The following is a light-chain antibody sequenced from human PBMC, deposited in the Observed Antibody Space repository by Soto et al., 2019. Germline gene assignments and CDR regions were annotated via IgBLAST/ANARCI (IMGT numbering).Light chain of an antibody. J-gene: IGKJ1*01. CDR2: GAS. V-gene: IGKV3-15*01. CDR1: QSVSSN. Sequence: EIVMTQSPATPSVSPGERATLSCRVSQSVSSNLAWYRQNPGQAPRLLIYGASTRATGIPARFSGSGSGTEFTLTISSLQSEDFAVYYCQQYNNWPTWTFGQGTKVDI. CDR3: QQYNNWPTWT.